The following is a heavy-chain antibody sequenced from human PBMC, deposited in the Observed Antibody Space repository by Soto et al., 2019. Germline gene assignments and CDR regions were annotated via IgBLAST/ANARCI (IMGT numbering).Heavy chain of an antibody. CDR3: ARGGALSTSWYWGDGLDS. D-gene: IGHD6-13*01. V-gene: IGHV1-69*06. J-gene: IGHJ4*02. CDR2: IIPVFGTP. Sequence: QVQLEQSGSEVKKSGSSVKVSCKASGYSFSSHAITWVRQAPGQGLEWMGGIIPVFGTPSYAQKFQGRVTISADKCTNTSYLELRSLRSEDTAVYYCARGGALSTSWYWGDGLDSWGQGTQVTVSS. CDR1: GYSFSSHA.